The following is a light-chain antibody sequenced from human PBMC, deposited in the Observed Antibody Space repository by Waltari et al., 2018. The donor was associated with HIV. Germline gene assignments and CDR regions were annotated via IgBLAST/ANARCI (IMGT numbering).Light chain of an antibody. CDR3: QHYGNSRYT. J-gene: IGKJ2*01. CDR1: QSVSNGY. V-gene: IGKV3-20*01. Sequence: EIVLTQSPATLSLSPGEGATLSCRASQSVSNGYVAWYQQRPGQAPRLLISGTSARATDIPDTFSGSGSGTDFTLSISRLDPEDFAVYYCQHYGNSRYTFGQGTKLEIK. CDR2: GTS.